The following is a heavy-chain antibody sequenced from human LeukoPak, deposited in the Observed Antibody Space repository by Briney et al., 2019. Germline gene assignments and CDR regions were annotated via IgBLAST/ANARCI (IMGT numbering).Heavy chain of an antibody. Sequence: PGGSLRLSCAASGFTFSSYEMNWVRQAPGKGLEWVSYISSSGSTIYYADSVKGRFTISRDNAKNSLYQQMNSLRAEDTAVYYCARAGSGRSPDWFDPWGQGTLVTVSS. CDR2: ISSSGSTI. D-gene: IGHD1-26*01. J-gene: IGHJ5*02. CDR1: GFTFSSYE. V-gene: IGHV3-48*03. CDR3: ARAGSGRSPDWFDP.